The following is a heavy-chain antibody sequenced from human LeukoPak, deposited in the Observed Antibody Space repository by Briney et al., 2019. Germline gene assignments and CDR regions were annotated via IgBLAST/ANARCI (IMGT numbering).Heavy chain of an antibody. CDR1: GYIFTSYW. Sequence: GESLKISCKGSGYIFTSYWIGWVRQMPGKGLEWMGIIYPGDSDTRYSPSFQGQVTISADKSISTAYLQWSSLKASDTAMYYCARQDSYGPADYYYGMDVWGQGTTVTVSS. V-gene: IGHV5-51*01. D-gene: IGHD5-18*01. CDR2: IYPGDSDT. J-gene: IGHJ6*02. CDR3: ARQDSYGPADYYYGMDV.